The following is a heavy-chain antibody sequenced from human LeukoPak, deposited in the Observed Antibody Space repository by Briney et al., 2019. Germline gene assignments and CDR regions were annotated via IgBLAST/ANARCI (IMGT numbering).Heavy chain of an antibody. Sequence: GGSLRLSCAASGFTFSSYSMNWVRQAPGKGLEWVSYISSSSSTIYYADSVKGRFTISRDNAKNSLYLQMNSLRAEDTAVYYCARSRLRYFDCLPTSFDYWGQGTLVTVSS. V-gene: IGHV3-48*01. J-gene: IGHJ4*02. D-gene: IGHD3-9*01. CDR2: ISSSSSTI. CDR3: ARSRLRYFDCLPTSFDY. CDR1: GFTFSSYS.